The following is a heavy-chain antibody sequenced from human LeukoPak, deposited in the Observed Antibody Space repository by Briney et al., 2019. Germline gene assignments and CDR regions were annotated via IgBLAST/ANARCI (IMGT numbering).Heavy chain of an antibody. J-gene: IGHJ4*02. Sequence: GGSLRLSCAASGFMFRKFWMNWVRQAPGKGLEWVAHIKDDGNVQYYVDSVRGRFTISRDNAKDSVDLQMDSLTAEDTAVYYCVSFLRIVPTTSVHRGQGTVVTVSS. CDR1: GFMFRKFW. V-gene: IGHV3-7*01. CDR3: VSFLRIVPTTSVH. CDR2: IKDDGNVQ. D-gene: IGHD1-26*01.